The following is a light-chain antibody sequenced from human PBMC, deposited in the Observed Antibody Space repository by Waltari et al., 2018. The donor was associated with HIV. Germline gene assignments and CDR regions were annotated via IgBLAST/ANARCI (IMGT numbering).Light chain of an antibody. V-gene: IGLV3-1*01. J-gene: IGLJ2*01. Sequence: SYEVTQSPSVSVSPGQTVVMSCSGDKLEDKYACCFPQRPGHPPVLIVYEDSKRPSGIPELFAGSNSGNTATLPSRGTQVSDEADYYCASWDANAVVFGGGTKLTV. CDR3: ASWDANAVV. CDR1: KLEDKY. CDR2: EDS.